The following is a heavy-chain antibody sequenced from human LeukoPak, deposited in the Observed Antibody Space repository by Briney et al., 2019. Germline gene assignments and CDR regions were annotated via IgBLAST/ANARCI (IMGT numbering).Heavy chain of an antibody. J-gene: IGHJ6*02. CDR2: INPNSGGT. D-gene: IGHD3-9*01. Sequence: ASVKVSCRASGYSVTDYYMHWVRQAPGQGLEWMGWINPNSGGTNYAQNFQGRVTMTRDTSITTAYMELSRLKSDDTAVYYCARDTRYSQYYYYGMDVWGQGTTVTVSS. V-gene: IGHV1-2*02. CDR3: ARDTRYSQYYYYGMDV. CDR1: GYSVTDYY.